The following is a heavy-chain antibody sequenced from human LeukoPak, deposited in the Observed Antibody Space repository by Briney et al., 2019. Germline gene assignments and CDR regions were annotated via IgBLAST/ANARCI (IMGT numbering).Heavy chain of an antibody. V-gene: IGHV3-30*18. CDR1: AFTFSRYR. Sequence: GGSLRLSCEASAFTFSRYRMSWVRQAPGKGLEWVADISYDGSNKYYADSVKGRFTISRDNSKNTLYLQMNSLRAEDTAVYYCAKDNARTTETISLTGSLVWGQGTTVTVSS. J-gene: IGHJ6*02. D-gene: IGHD1-1*01. CDR3: AKDNARTTETISLTGSLV. CDR2: ISYDGSNK.